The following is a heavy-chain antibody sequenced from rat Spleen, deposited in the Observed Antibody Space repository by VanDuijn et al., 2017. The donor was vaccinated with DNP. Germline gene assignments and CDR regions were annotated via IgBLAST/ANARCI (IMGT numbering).Heavy chain of an antibody. CDR1: GFTFSDYF. CDR2: ISYDGGST. V-gene: IGHV5-20*01. Sequence: EVQLVESGGGLVQPGRSLKLSCAASGFTFSDYFMAWVRQAPTKGLEWVASISYDGGSTFYRDSVRGRFTISRDNAKSSLYLQMDSLRSEDTATYYCARPPYSGDAFDYWGQGVMVTVSS. D-gene: IGHD1-1*01. J-gene: IGHJ2*01. CDR3: ARPPYSGDAFDY.